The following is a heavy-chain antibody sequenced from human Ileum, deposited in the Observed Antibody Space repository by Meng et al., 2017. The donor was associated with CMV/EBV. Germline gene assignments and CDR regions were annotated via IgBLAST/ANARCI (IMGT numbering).Heavy chain of an antibody. CDR1: TYTKYA. D-gene: IGHD6-19*01. CDR2: INPNTGNP. Sequence: TYTKYAMKWVRQAHGQGLEWMGWINPNTGNPTYAQGFTGRFVFSLDTSVSTTYLQISNLKAEDTAVYYCVREIEGERGIAVAGSFGDYWGQGTLVTVSS. J-gene: IGHJ4*02. CDR3: VREIEGERGIAVAGSFGDY. V-gene: IGHV7-4-1*02.